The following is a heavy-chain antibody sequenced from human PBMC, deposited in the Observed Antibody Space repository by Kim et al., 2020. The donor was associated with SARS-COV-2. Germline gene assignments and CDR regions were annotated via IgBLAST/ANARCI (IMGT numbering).Heavy chain of an antibody. CDR2: ISSSSSYI. V-gene: IGHV3-21*01. J-gene: IGHJ6*02. CDR3: ARDQGYGLYYYYGMDV. D-gene: IGHD5-18*01. CDR1: GFTFSSYS. Sequence: GGSLRLSCAASGFTFSSYSMNWVRQAPGKGLEWVPSISSSSSYIYYADSVKGRFTISRDNAKNSLYLQMNSLRAEDTAVYYCARDQGYGLYYYYGMDVWGQGTTVTVSS.